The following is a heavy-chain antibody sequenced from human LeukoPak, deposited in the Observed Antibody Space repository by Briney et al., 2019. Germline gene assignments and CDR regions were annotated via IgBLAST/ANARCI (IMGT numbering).Heavy chain of an antibody. Sequence: ASVKVSCKASGYTITGYYMHWVRQAPGQGLEWMGWINPNSGGTKYAQKFQGRVIMTRDTSISTAYMELSRLRSDDTAVYYCARQYSTSSFDSWGQGTLVTVSS. V-gene: IGHV1-2*02. D-gene: IGHD6-6*01. CDR2: INPNSGGT. J-gene: IGHJ4*02. CDR3: ARQYSTSSFDS. CDR1: GYTITGYY.